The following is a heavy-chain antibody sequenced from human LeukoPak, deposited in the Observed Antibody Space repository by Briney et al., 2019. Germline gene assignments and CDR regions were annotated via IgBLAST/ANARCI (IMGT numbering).Heavy chain of an antibody. CDR1: GYTFNNHY. CDR3: ARQGTNSSAIGMGY. CDR2: INPSGGST. Sequence: VASVKVSCKASGYTFNNHYMYWVRQAPGQGLEWMGVINPSGGSTSYAQKFQGRVTMTRDTSTRTVYMEVNSLRSEDTAVYYCARQGTNSSAIGMGYWGQGTLVTVSS. D-gene: IGHD6-19*01. J-gene: IGHJ4*02. V-gene: IGHV1-46*02.